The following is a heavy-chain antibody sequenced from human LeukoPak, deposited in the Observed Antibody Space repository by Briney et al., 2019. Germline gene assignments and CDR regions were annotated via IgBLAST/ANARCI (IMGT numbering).Heavy chain of an antibody. CDR2: ITSSNSYV. D-gene: IGHD2-15*01. CDR3: ARQEVVEDTFDI. J-gene: IGHJ3*02. V-gene: IGHV3-21*04. Sequence: GGSLRLSCAASGFTFSSYGMNWVRQAPGKGLEWVSFITSSNSYVYYADSVKGRFTISRDSAKNSLYLQMNSLRAEDTAVYYCARQEVVEDTFDIWGQGTMVTVSS. CDR1: GFTFSSYG.